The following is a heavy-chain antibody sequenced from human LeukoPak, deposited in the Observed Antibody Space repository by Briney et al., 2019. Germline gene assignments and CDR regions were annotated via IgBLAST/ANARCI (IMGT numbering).Heavy chain of an antibody. CDR2: ISYGDEST. J-gene: IGHJ4*02. CDR3: VRDGAQPGYYFDF. Sequence: GGSLRLSCAASESTMRDHAISWVRQAPGKGLEWVSAISYGDESTYYADSVKGRFTVSRDKFIDTLYLHMSSLRVEDSALYFCVRDGAQPGYYFDFWGQGSLVTVSS. D-gene: IGHD1-26*01. CDR1: ESTMRDHA. V-gene: IGHV3-23*01.